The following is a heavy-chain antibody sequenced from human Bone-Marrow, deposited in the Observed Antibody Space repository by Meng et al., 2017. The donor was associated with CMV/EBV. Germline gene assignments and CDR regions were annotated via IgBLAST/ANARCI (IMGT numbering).Heavy chain of an antibody. V-gene: IGHV3-74*01. Sequence: SGFPFSSYWMHWVRQAPGKGLVWVSRINSDGSSTSYADSVKGRFTISRDNAKNTLYLQMNSLRAEDTAVYYCARDAADSTSPAWFDPWGQGTLVTVSS. J-gene: IGHJ5*02. CDR3: ARDAADSTSPAWFDP. CDR1: GFPFSSYW. CDR2: INSDGSST. D-gene: IGHD2-2*01.